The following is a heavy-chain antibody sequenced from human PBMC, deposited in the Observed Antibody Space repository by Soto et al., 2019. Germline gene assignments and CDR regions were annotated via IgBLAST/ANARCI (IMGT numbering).Heavy chain of an antibody. CDR2: ISSSGSTI. CDR1: GFTFSYYY. D-gene: IGHD3-10*01. V-gene: IGHV3-11*01. J-gene: IGHJ5*02. Sequence: GGSLRLSCAASGFTFSYYYMIWIRQAPGKGLEWVSYISSSGSTIYYADSVKGRFTISRDNAKNSLYLQMNSLRAEDTAVYYCANTGEYNWFDPWGQGTLVTVSS. CDR3: ANTGEYNWFDP.